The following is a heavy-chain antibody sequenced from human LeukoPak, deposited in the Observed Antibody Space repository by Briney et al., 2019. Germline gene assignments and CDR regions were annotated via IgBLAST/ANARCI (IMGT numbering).Heavy chain of an antibody. J-gene: IGHJ5*02. D-gene: IGHD3-3*01. CDR1: GYTFTSYD. CDR3: AREGPGTIFGVVDP. Sequence: ASVKVSCKASGYTFTSYDINWVRQATGQGLEWMGWMNPNSGNTGYAQKFQGRVTMTRSTSISTAYMELSSLRSEDTAVYYCAREGPGTIFGVVDPWGQGTLVTVSS. CDR2: MNPNSGNT. V-gene: IGHV1-8*01.